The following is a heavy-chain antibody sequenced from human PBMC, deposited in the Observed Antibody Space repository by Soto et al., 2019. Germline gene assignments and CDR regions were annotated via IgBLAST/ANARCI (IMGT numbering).Heavy chain of an antibody. J-gene: IGHJ4*02. Sequence: ASVKVSCKASGYTSTSYYIHWVRQAPGQGLDWMGLINPSGGTTNYAQKFQGRVTVTRDTSTSTVYMELSSLRSEDTAVYYCARDLSSTRYFDSWGQGTLVTVSS. CDR1: GYTSTSYY. CDR2: INPSGGTT. D-gene: IGHD6-6*01. CDR3: ARDLSSTRYFDS. V-gene: IGHV1-46*01.